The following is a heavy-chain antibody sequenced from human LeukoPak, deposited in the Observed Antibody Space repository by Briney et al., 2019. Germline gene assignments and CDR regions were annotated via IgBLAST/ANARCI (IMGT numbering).Heavy chain of an antibody. CDR1: GGSISSYY. D-gene: IGHD2-2*01. Sequence: SETLSLTCTVSGGSISSYYWSWIRQPPGKGLEWIGYIYYSGSTNYNPSLKSRVTISVDTSKNQFSLKLSSVTAADTAVYYCASLLEGPATDLYYFDYWGQGTLVTVSS. CDR2: IYYSGST. V-gene: IGHV4-59*08. J-gene: IGHJ4*02. CDR3: ASLLEGPATDLYYFDY.